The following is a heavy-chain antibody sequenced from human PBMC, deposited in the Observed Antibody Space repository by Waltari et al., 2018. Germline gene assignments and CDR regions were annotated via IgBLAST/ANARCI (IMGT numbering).Heavy chain of an antibody. J-gene: IGHJ6*03. CDR1: GGSISRYY. CDR3: ARVEGIAAPKPLYYYYYMDV. D-gene: IGHD6-13*01. Sequence: QVQLQESGPGLVKPSETLSLTCTVSGGSISRYYWSWIRQPPGKGLEWIGYIYYSGSTNYNPSLKSRVTISVDTSKNQFSLKLSSVTAADTAVYYCARVEGIAAPKPLYYYYYMDVWGKGTTVTVSS. CDR2: IYYSGST. V-gene: IGHV4-59*01.